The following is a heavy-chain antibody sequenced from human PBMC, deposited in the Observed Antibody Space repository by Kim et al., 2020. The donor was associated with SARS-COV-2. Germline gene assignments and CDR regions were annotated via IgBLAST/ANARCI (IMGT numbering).Heavy chain of an antibody. V-gene: IGHV5-51*01. CDR3: ARPCSDYYGMDV. D-gene: IGHD3-10*02. J-gene: IGHJ6*02. Sequence: RYSPSIQAKVTMSADKSISTGYLQWSSLKASDTAMYYCARPCSDYYGMDVWGQGTTVTVSS.